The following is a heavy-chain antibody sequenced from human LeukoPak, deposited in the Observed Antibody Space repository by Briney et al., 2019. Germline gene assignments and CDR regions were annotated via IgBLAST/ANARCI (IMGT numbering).Heavy chain of an antibody. CDR3: VRGYYAGRGHHFEY. CDR2: INSDGKTT. Sequence: GGSLRLSCAASGFTFTNSWMHWVRQAPGKGLVWVSRINSDGKTTTYADSVKGRFTISRDNSKNTLYLQMNSLRAEDTAVYYCVRGYYAGRGHHFEYWGQGTLVTVSS. D-gene: IGHD3-22*01. V-gene: IGHV3-74*01. J-gene: IGHJ4*02. CDR1: GFTFTNSW.